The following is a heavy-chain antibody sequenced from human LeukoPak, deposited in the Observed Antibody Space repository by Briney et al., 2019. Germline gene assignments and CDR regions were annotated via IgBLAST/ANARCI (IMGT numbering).Heavy chain of an antibody. J-gene: IGHJ6*02. CDR2: ISYDGSNK. CDR1: GFTFSSYA. CDR3: ARAGNQLLYRELYYCGMDV. V-gene: IGHV3-30-3*01. Sequence: GRSLRLSCAASGFTFSSYAMHWVRQAPGKGLEWVAVISYDGSNKYYADSVKGRFTISRDNSKNTLYLQMNSLRAEDTAVYYCARAGNQLLYRELYYCGMDVWGQGTTVTVSS. D-gene: IGHD2-2*02.